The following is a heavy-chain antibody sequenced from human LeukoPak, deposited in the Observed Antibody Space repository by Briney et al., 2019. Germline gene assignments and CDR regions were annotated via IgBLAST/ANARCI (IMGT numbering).Heavy chain of an antibody. V-gene: IGHV3-30-3*01. Sequence: AGGSLRLSCAASGFTFSSYAMHWVRQAPGKGLEWVAVISYDGSNKYYADSVKGRFTISRDNSKNTLYLQMNSLRAEDTAVYYCAKEPGIAAPHGPWGQGTLVTVSS. D-gene: IGHD6-13*01. CDR2: ISYDGSNK. CDR3: AKEPGIAAPHGP. J-gene: IGHJ5*02. CDR1: GFTFSSYA.